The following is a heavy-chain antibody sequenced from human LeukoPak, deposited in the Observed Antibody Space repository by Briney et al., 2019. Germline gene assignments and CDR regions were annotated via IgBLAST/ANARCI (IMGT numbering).Heavy chain of an antibody. V-gene: IGHV4-34*01. CDR1: GGSFSGYY. D-gene: IGHD3-22*01. J-gene: IGHJ4*02. CDR2: INHSGST. CDR3: ARRIRRIVVVITPFDY. Sequence: SETLSLTCAVYGGSFSGYYWSWIRRPPGKGLEWIGEINHSGSTNYNPSLKSRVTISVDTSKNQFSLKLSSVTAADTAVYYCARRIRRIVVVITPFDYWGQGTLVTVSS.